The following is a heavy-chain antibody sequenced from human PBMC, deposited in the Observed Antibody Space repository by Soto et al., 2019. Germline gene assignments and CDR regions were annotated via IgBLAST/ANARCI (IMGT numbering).Heavy chain of an antibody. D-gene: IGHD4-17*01. CDR3: ARDLARGDYRRFDY. J-gene: IGHJ4*02. CDR1: GGSISSGDYY. V-gene: IGHV4-30-4*01. Sequence: SETLSLTCTVSGGSISSGDYYWSWIRQPPGKGLEWIGYIYYSGSTYYNPSLKSRVTISVDTSKNQFSLKLSSVTAADTAVYYCARDLARGDYRRFDYWGQGTLVTVSS. CDR2: IYYSGST.